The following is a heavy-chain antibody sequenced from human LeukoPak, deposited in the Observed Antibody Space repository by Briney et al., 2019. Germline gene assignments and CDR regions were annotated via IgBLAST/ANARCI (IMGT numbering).Heavy chain of an antibody. Sequence: GGPLRLSCAASGFTFYNHAMNWVRQAPGKGLEWVSTDGGGDNKFYTNSVKGRFTISRDDSKSTLFLQMNSLRSEDTAIYYCAKDSWSGNGIYDPFDIWGQGTMVAVSS. D-gene: IGHD2-21*01. CDR1: GFTFYNHA. J-gene: IGHJ3*02. CDR2: DGGGDNK. V-gene: IGHV3-23*01. CDR3: AKDSWSGNGIYDPFDI.